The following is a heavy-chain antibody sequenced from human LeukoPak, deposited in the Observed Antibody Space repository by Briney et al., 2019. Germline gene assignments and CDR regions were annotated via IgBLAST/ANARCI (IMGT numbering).Heavy chain of an antibody. J-gene: IGHJ6*03. CDR1: GYTFTSYD. V-gene: IGHV1-18*01. D-gene: IGHD3-10*01. CDR3: ARVPIPEVLWFGEEQGGYYYYMDV. CDR2: ISAYNGKT. Sequence: ASVKVSCKASGYTFTSYDINWVRQATGQGLEWMGWISAYNGKTNYAQKLQGRVTMTTDTSTSTAYMELRSLRSDDTAMYYCARVPIPEVLWFGEEQGGYYYYMDVWGKGTTVTISS.